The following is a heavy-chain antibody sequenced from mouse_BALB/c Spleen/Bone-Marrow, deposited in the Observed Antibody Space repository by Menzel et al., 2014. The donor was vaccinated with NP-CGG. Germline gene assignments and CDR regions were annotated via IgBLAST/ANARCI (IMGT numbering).Heavy chain of an antibody. D-gene: IGHD3-3*01. CDR1: GFSLTSYG. J-gene: IGHJ4*01. Sequence: VKVVESGPGLVAPSQSLSIPCTVSGFSLTSYGLHWVRQPPGKGLEWLGVIWAGGSTNYNSALMSRLSISKDNSKSQVFLKMSSLQTDDTAMYYCARRGRYAMDHWGQGTSVTVSS. CDR2: IWAGGST. CDR3: ARRGRYAMDH. V-gene: IGHV2-9*02.